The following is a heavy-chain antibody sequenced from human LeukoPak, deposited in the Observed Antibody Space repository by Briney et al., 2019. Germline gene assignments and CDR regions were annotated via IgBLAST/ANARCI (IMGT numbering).Heavy chain of an antibody. J-gene: IGHJ4*02. CDR1: GFTFSSYG. CDR2: ISGSGGST. CDR3: AKDQPRAYFDY. V-gene: IGHV3-23*01. Sequence: RGSLRLSCAASGFTFSSYGMSWVRQAPGKGLEWVSAISGSGGSTYYADSVKGRFTISRDNSKNTLYLQMNSLRPEDTAVYYCAKDQPRAYFDYWGQGTLVTVSS. D-gene: IGHD2-2*01.